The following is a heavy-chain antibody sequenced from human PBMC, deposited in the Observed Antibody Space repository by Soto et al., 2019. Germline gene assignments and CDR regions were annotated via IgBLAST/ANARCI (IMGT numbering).Heavy chain of an antibody. J-gene: IGHJ4*02. CDR3: ARQSTTVTAYYFDY. V-gene: IGHV4-59*08. Sequence: SETLSLTCTVSGGSISSYYWSWIRQPPVNGLEFIGYIYYIFSTNYNPSLKSRFTISLYTSKNHFSLKLISLTAAYTSVYYCARQSTTVTAYYFDYWGQGTLVTVSS. CDR2: IYYIFST. CDR1: GGSISSYY. D-gene: IGHD4-4*01.